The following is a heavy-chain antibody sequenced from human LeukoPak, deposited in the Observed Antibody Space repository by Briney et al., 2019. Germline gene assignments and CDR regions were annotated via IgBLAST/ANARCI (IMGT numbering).Heavy chain of an antibody. V-gene: IGHV5-51*01. CDR2: IYPGDSDS. CDR1: GYSFSSYW. CDR3: ARQPLLGWPYYFDY. J-gene: IGHJ4*02. D-gene: IGHD2-15*01. Sequence: GESLKISCKGSGYSFSSYWIGWVRQMPGKGLGWMGIIYPGDSDSTYSPSFQGQVTISVDKSIGTVYLQWNSLKASDTAMYYCARQPLLGWPYYFDYWGQGTLVIVSS.